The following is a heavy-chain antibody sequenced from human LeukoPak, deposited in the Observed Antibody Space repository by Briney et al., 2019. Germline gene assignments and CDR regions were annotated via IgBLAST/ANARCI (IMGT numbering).Heavy chain of an antibody. Sequence: PSETLSLTCTVSGGSISSYYWSWIRQPPGKGLEWIGYIYYSGSTNYNPSLKSRVTISVDTSKNQFSLKLSSVTAVDTAVYYCARVPIGNSDAFDIWGQGTMVTVSS. J-gene: IGHJ3*02. CDR3: ARVPIGNSDAFDI. D-gene: IGHD4-23*01. CDR2: IYYSGST. CDR1: GGSISSYY. V-gene: IGHV4-59*01.